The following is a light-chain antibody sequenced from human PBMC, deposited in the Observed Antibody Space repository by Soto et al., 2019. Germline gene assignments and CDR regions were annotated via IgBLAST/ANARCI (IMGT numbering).Light chain of an antibody. CDR1: QSISTY. J-gene: IGKJ2*01. V-gene: IGKV1-39*01. CDR2: VAS. CDR3: QQSYRSPYT. Sequence: DIQMTQSPSSLSASVGDRVTITCRASQSISTYLNWYQQKPGKAPKFLIYVASTLQSGVPSRFSGSGSGTXXXLTIXSLQPXDXATYYCQQSYRSPYTFGQGTKLEIK.